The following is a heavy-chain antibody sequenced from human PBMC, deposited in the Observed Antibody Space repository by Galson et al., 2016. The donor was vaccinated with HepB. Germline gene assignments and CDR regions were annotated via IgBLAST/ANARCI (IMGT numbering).Heavy chain of an antibody. V-gene: IGHV3-53*01. CDR2: IYSGGST. Sequence: SLRLSCAASGFSVSSNYIIWVRQAPGKGLEWVSAIYSGGSTYYADAVKGHFTVSRDNPKNTVYLQMNSLRAEDTAVYYCAREAIAAAGTHDAFDIWGQGTMVTACS. D-gene: IGHD6-13*01. CDR1: GFSVSSNY. J-gene: IGHJ3*02. CDR3: AREAIAAAGTHDAFDI.